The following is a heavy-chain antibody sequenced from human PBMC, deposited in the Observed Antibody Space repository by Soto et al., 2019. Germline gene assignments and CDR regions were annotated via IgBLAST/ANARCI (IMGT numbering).Heavy chain of an antibody. CDR2: INSDGSNT. V-gene: IGHV3-74*01. Sequence: PGGSLRLSCGASGFTFSTYNMHWVRQGPGKGLVWVSRINSDGSNTYYAGSVKGRVSISRDNSKNTLYLQMDRLRAEDTAVYYCAKGGSNDYSPLDFCGQGTPVTVSS. CDR3: AKGGSNDYSPLDF. CDR1: GFTFSTYN. J-gene: IGHJ4*02. D-gene: IGHD3-22*01.